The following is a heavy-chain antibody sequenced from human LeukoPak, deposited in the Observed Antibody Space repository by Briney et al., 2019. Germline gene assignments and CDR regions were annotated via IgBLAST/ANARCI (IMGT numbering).Heavy chain of an antibody. CDR3: AGARIGYCSSTSCSLAY. Sequence: QSGGSLRLSCAASGFTFSSYAMSWVRQAPGKGLEWVSAISGSGGSTYYADSVKGRFAISRDNSKNTLYLQMNSLRAEDTAVYYCAGARIGYCSSTSCSLAYWGQGTLVTVSS. D-gene: IGHD2-2*01. J-gene: IGHJ4*02. V-gene: IGHV3-23*01. CDR1: GFTFSSYA. CDR2: ISGSGGST.